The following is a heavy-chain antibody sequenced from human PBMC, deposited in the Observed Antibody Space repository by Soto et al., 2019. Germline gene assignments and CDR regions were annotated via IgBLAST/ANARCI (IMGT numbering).Heavy chain of an antibody. D-gene: IGHD2-15*01. Sequence: GGSLRLSCAASGFTFSSYWMSWVRQAPGKGLEWVANIKQDGSEKYYVDSVKGRFTISRDNAKNSLYLQMNSLRAEDKAVYYCERTGCSGGSGYLRDDAFDIWGQGTMVTVSS. CDR1: GFTFSSYW. CDR2: IKQDGSEK. V-gene: IGHV3-7*01. CDR3: ERTGCSGGSGYLRDDAFDI. J-gene: IGHJ3*02.